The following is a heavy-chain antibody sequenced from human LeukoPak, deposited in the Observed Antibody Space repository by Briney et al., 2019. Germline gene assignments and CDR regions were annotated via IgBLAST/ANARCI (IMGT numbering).Heavy chain of an antibody. J-gene: IGHJ5*02. V-gene: IGHV3-48*03. CDR3: ARLGHDYGGP. CDR1: GFTFSSYE. Sequence: VGSLRLSCAASGFTFSSYEMNWVRQAPGRGLEWVSDISSSGSTIYYADSVKGRFTISRDNAKNSLYLQMNSLRAEDTAVYYCARLGHDYGGPWGQGTLVTVSS. D-gene: IGHD4-23*01. CDR2: ISSSGSTI.